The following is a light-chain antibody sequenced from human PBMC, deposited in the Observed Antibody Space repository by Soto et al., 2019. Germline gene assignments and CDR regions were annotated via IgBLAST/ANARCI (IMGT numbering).Light chain of an antibody. Sequence: EIVLTQSPATLSLSPGERATLSCRASQSISSCLAWYQQKPGQAPRLLLYDASNRATSIPARFSGSGSGTDFTLTISSLQPEDFAVYYCQQRSNWPPYTFGQGTKLEIK. CDR2: DAS. CDR1: QSISSC. J-gene: IGKJ2*01. V-gene: IGKV3-11*01. CDR3: QQRSNWPPYT.